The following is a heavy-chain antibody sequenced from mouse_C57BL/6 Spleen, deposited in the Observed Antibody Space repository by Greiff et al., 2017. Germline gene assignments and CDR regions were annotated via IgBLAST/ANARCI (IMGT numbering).Heavy chain of an antibody. D-gene: IGHD2-5*01. CDR2: INPGSGGT. CDR3: ARSKYSNYLYYAMDY. Sequence: QVHVKQSGAELVRPGTSVKVSCKASGYAFTNYLIEWVKQRPGQGLEWIGVINPGSGGTNYNEKFKGKATLTADKSSSTAYMQLSSLTSEDSAVYFCARSKYSNYLYYAMDYWGQGTSVTVSS. V-gene: IGHV1-54*01. J-gene: IGHJ4*01. CDR1: GYAFTNYL.